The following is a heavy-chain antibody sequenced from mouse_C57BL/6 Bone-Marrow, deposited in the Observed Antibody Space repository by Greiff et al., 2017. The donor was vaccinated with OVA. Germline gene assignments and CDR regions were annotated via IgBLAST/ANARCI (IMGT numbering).Heavy chain of an antibody. J-gene: IGHJ1*03. V-gene: IGHV3-6*01. Sequence: EVQRVESGPGLVKPSQSLSLTCSVTGYSITSGYYWNWIRQFPGNKLEWMGYISYDGSNNYNPSLKNRISITRETSKNQFFLKLNSVTTEDTATYYCARPITTVVADWYFDVWGTGTTVTVSS. CDR1: GYSITSGYY. CDR3: ARPITTVVADWYFDV. D-gene: IGHD1-1*01. CDR2: ISYDGSN.